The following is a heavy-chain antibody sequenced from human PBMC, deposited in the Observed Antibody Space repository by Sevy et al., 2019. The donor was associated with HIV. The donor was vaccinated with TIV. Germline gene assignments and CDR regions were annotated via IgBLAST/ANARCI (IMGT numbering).Heavy chain of an antibody. Sequence: GGSLRLSCAASDFTFINAWMNWVRQAPGKGLEWVGRIKSKSDGGTTDYAVLVKGRFTISRDDSKNILYLQMNSLKTADTAVYYSATNPPFYYYDSSGYNRPFDYWGQGTLVTVSS. J-gene: IGHJ4*02. CDR3: ATNPPFYYYDSSGYNRPFDY. CDR1: DFTFINAW. CDR2: IKSKSDGGTT. D-gene: IGHD3-22*01. V-gene: IGHV3-15*07.